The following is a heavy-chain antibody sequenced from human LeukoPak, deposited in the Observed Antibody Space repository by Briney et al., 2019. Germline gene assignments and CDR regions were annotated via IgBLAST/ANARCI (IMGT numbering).Heavy chain of an antibody. CDR3: AKDRTSVHLWLSDLDY. CDR1: GFKFNSFV. Sequence: ADCGFKFNSFVMHWLRKAQGKGLEWVAIISYDGSNKYYADSVKGRFTISRDNSKNTLFLQMNSLRAEDTAVYYCAKDRTSVHLWLSDLDYWGQGTLVTVSS. D-gene: IGHD5-18*01. CDR2: ISYDGSNK. J-gene: IGHJ4*02. V-gene: IGHV3-30*18.